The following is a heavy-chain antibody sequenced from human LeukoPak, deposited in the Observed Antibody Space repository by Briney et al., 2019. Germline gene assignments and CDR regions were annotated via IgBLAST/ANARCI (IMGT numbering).Heavy chain of an antibody. Sequence: TETLSLTCAVYGGSFSGYYWSWIRQPPRKGLEWIGSIYHSGSTYYNPSLKSRVTISVDTSKNQFSLKLSSVTAADTAVYYCARLGPYYYDSSGYYLGYYYYYMDVWGKGTTVTVSS. CDR3: ARLGPYYYDSSGYYLGYYYYYMDV. CDR2: IYHSGST. CDR1: GGSFSGYY. V-gene: IGHV4-34*01. J-gene: IGHJ6*03. D-gene: IGHD3-22*01.